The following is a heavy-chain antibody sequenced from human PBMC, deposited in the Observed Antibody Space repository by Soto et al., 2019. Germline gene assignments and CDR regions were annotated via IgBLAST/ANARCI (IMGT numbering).Heavy chain of an antibody. V-gene: IGHV1-69*06. D-gene: IGHD3-16*01. CDR3: ARDWRKMSRGGFFDY. Sequence: QVRLVQSGSEVKKPGSSVKLSCKVSGGNSNSYSIAWVRQAPGQGLQWLGTIVPLSGTPNHAQQFQARVTITADTSTNTAYLEMSSLRSEDTAIYYCARDWRKMSRGGFFDYWCHGSLGTISS. CDR2: IVPLSGTP. J-gene: IGHJ4*01. CDR1: GGNSNSYS.